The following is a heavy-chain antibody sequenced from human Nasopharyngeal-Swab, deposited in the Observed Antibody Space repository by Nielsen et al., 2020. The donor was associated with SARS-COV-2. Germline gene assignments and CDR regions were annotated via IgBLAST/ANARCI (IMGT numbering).Heavy chain of an antibody. D-gene: IGHD2-21*02. CDR2: ISYDGSTQ. CDR1: SSAFRSYD. J-gene: IGHJ4*02. CDR3: ARDGGYCGGDCYRAFDY. Sequence: GESLKMSCAASSSAFRSYDMHWVRQYPGKGLEWVTVISYDGSTQYYADSVKGRFSISRDNSKNTVYLQMNSLRPEDTAVYYCARDGGYCGGDCYRAFDYWGQGSLVTVSS. V-gene: IGHV3-30-3*01.